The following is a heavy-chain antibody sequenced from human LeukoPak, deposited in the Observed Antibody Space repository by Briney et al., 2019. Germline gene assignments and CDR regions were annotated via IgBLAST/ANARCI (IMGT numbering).Heavy chain of an antibody. CDR3: AREDYYDSGSNDY. D-gene: IGHD3-22*01. CDR2: INPNSSGT. V-gene: IGHV1-2*02. CDR1: GYTFTGYY. Sequence: ASVKVSCKASGYTFTGYYMHWVRQAPGQGLEWMGWINPNSSGTNYAQKFQGRVTMTRDTSISTAYMELSRLRSEDTAMYYCAREDYYDSGSNDYWGQGTLVTVSS. J-gene: IGHJ4*02.